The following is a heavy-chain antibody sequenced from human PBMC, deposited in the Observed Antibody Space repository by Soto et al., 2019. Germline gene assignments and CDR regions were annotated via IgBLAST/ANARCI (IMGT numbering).Heavy chain of an antibody. V-gene: IGHV3-23*01. CDR3: AKVWSGGYFDY. Sequence: GGSLRLSCAASGFTFSNYAMSWVRQAPGKGLEWVSTISGSGGCTYYADSVKGRFTISRDNSKNTLYLQMNSLRAEDTAVYYCAKVWSGGYFDYWGQGTLVTVSS. CDR1: GFTFSNYA. D-gene: IGHD3-10*01. J-gene: IGHJ4*02. CDR2: ISGSGGCT.